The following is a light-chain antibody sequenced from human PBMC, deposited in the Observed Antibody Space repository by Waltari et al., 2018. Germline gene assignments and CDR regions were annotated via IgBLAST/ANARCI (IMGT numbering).Light chain of an antibody. J-gene: IGKJ3*01. V-gene: IGKV2D-29*01. Sequence: IVLTQTPLSLSVTPGQPASISCTSSQSLVHTDGKTYLYWYLQKAGQPPQLLIHEVSDRFTGVPPRFSGSGSGTDFTLKISRVEAEDVGIYYCMQSLQLPLFTFGPGTKVEIK. CDR1: QSLVHTDGKTY. CDR3: MQSLQLPLFT. CDR2: EVS.